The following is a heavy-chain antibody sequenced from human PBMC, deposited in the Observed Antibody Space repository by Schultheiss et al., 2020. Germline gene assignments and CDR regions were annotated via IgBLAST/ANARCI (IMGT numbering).Heavy chain of an antibody. V-gene: IGHV3-23*01. D-gene: IGHD3-10*01. CDR1: GFSFSSYA. CDR3: ARYDIPEDRYYQYGLGTNYVANWFDP. J-gene: IGHJ5*02. Sequence: GGSLRLSCAASGFSFSSYAMAWVRQAPGKGLEWISSISAGGGYVIYADSVKGRFTFSRDNSKYTLYLQMNSLRVGDTAKYYCARYDIPEDRYYQYGLGTNYVANWFDPWGQGTLVTVSS. CDR2: ISAGGGYV.